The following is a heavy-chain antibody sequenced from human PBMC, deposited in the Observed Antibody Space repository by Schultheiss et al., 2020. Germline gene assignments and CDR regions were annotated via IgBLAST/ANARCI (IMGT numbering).Heavy chain of an antibody. CDR3: ARGERGYSYGSYY. Sequence: SETLSLTCTVSGGSISSGGYYWSWIRQHPGKGLEWIGYIHYNGRTYYNPSLKSRVSISIDTSKNQFSLKLSSVTAADTAVYYCARGERGYSYGSYYWGQGTLVTVSS. V-gene: IGHV4-31*03. CDR2: IHYNGRT. D-gene: IGHD5-18*01. J-gene: IGHJ4*02. CDR1: GGSISSGGYY.